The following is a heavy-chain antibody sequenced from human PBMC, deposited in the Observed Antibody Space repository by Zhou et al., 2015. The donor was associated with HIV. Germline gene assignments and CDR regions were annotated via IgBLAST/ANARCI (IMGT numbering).Heavy chain of an antibody. CDR1: GGTFSSYA. Sequence: QVQLVQSGAEVKKPGSSVKVSCKASGGTFSSYAISWVRQAPGQGLEWMGGIIPIFGTANYAQKFQGRVTITADESTSTAYMELSSLRSEDTAVYYCALGGPMVRGVAYYYGMDVWGQGTTVTVSS. J-gene: IGHJ6*02. CDR3: ALGGPMVRGVAYYYGMDV. CDR2: IIPIFGTA. D-gene: IGHD3-10*01. V-gene: IGHV1-69*01.